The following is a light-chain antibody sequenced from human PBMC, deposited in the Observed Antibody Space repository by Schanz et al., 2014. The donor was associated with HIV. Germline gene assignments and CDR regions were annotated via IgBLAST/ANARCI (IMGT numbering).Light chain of an antibody. V-gene: IGKV3D-15*01. CDR1: QTVSNN. Sequence: EIVMTQSPGTLSVSPGERATLSCRASQTVSNNLAWYQQKPGQAPRLLIYGASTRAAGIPDRFSGTGSGTEFTLTISSLQSEDFAVYYCQQYNDWPPITFGQGTRLEIK. CDR2: GAS. J-gene: IGKJ5*01. CDR3: QQYNDWPPIT.